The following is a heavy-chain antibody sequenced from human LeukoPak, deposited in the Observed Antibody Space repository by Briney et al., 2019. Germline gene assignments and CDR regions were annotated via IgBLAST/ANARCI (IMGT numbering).Heavy chain of an antibody. CDR3: ARDLYDSSGYTENWFDP. D-gene: IGHD3-22*01. CDR2: IYISGST. Sequence: PSXTLSLTCTVSGGSISSYYWSWIRQPAGKGLEWVGRIYISGSTNYNPSLKSRVTMSLDRFKNQFSLKLSSVTAADTAVYYCARDLYDSSGYTENWFDPWGQGTLVTVSS. V-gene: IGHV4-4*07. CDR1: GGSISSYY. J-gene: IGHJ5*02.